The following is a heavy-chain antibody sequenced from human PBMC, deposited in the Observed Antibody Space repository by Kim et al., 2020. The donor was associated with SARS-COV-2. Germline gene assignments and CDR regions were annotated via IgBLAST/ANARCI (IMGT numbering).Heavy chain of an antibody. CDR3: AREIVGATDFDY. J-gene: IGHJ4*02. V-gene: IGHV1-69*04. Sequence: AKSAPKFQGSFTITADKSTSTACMELSSLRSEDTAVYYCAREIVGATDFDYWGQGTLVTVSS. D-gene: IGHD1-26*01. CDR2: A.